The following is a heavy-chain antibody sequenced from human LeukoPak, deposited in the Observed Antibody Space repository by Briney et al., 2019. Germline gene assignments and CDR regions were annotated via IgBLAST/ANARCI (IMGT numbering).Heavy chain of an antibody. J-gene: IGHJ1*01. CDR3: ARARPRGAGYFQH. Sequence: PSETLSLTCTVSGGSISSYYWSWIRQPPGKGLEWIGYIYYSGSTNYNPSLKSRVTISVDTSKNQFSLKLSSVTAADTAVYYCARARPRGAGYFQHWGQGTLVTVSS. CDR1: GGSISSYY. D-gene: IGHD4/OR15-4a*01. CDR2: IYYSGST. V-gene: IGHV4-59*01.